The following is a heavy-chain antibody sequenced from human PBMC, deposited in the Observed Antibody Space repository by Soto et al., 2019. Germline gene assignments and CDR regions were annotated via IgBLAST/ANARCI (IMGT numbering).Heavy chain of an antibody. V-gene: IGHV4-39*01. D-gene: IGHD3-9*01. CDR2: IYYSGST. Sequence: PSETLSLTCTVSGGSISSSSYYWGWIRQPPGKGLEWIGSIYYSGSTYYNPSLKSRVTISVDTSKNQFSLKLSSVTAAGTAVYYCARRPYDILTEWYFDYWGQGTLVTVSS. J-gene: IGHJ4*02. CDR1: GGSISSSSYY. CDR3: ARRPYDILTEWYFDY.